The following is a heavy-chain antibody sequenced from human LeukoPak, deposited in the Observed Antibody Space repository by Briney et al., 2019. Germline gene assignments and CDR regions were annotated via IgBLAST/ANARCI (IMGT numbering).Heavy chain of an antibody. Sequence: SETLSLTCTVSGGSISSGGYYWSWIRQHPGKGLEWIGYIYYSGSTYYNPSLKSRVTISVDTSKNQFSLKLSSVTAADTAVYYCARGWGMTYYMDVWGKGTTVTVSS. CDR3: ARGWGMTYYMDV. CDR2: IYYSGST. V-gene: IGHV4-31*03. J-gene: IGHJ6*03. D-gene: IGHD2-8*01. CDR1: GGSISSGGYY.